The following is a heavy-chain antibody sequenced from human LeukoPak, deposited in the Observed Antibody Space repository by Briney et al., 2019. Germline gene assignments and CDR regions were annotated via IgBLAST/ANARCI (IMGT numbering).Heavy chain of an antibody. CDR1: GFTVSSNY. CDR3: ARDRHSGSSLVYFDY. J-gene: IGHJ4*02. CDR2: IYSGGNT. D-gene: IGHD1-26*01. Sequence: GGSLRLSCAASGFTVSSNYMSWVRQAPGQGLEWVSVIYSGGNTYYADFVRGRFTISRDNSKNTVYLQMNSLRAEDTAVYYCARDRHSGSSLVYFDYWGQGALVTVSS. V-gene: IGHV3-53*01.